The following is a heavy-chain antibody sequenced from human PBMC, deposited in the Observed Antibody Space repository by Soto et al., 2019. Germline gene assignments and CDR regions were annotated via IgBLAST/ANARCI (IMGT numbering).Heavy chain of an antibody. J-gene: IGHJ4*02. V-gene: IGHV4-39*01. CDR1: GGSITRRSSY. CDR2: FYDGNT. CDR3: ATTRGLAVGGSFDY. Sequence: SETLSLTCIVSGGSITRRSSYWAWIRQPPGKGLEWVGTFYDGNTYHNPSLRSRITIAVDTSKNQFSLKLTSVAAADTAFYYCATTRGLAVGGSFDYWGQGMLVTVSS. D-gene: IGHD3-10*01.